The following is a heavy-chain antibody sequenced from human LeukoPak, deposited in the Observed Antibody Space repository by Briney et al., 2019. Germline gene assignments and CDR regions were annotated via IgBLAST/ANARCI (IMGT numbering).Heavy chain of an antibody. D-gene: IGHD3-3*01. CDR1: GGSFSSYY. J-gene: IGHJ4*02. CDR2: IYYSGST. V-gene: IGHV4-39*01. Sequence: PSETLSLTCAVYGGSFSSYYWGWIRQPPGKGLEWIGSIYYSGSTYYNPSLKSRVTISVDTSKNQFSLKLSSVTAADTAVYYCARRPYYDFWSGYFPSYFDYWGQGTLVTVSS. CDR3: ARRPYYDFWSGYFPSYFDY.